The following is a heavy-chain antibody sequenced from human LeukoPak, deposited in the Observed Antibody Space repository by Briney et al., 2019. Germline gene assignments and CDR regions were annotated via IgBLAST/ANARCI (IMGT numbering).Heavy chain of an antibody. V-gene: IGHV1-2*02. D-gene: IGHD6-19*01. CDR3: ARYSSGWYFDL. CDR2: INPHSGGT. J-gene: IGHJ2*01. CDR1: GYTFTDYY. Sequence: VASVKVSCKPSGYTFTDYYMHWVRQAPGQGLEWMGWINPHSGGTKYAQKFQGRVTMTRDTSISTAYMELTRLRSDDTAGYYCARYSSGWYFDLWGRGTLVTVSS.